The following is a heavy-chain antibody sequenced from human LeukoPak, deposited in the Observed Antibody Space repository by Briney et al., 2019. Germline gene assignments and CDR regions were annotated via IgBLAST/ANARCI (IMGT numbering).Heavy chain of an antibody. D-gene: IGHD3-10*01. CDR1: GGSISSYY. Sequence: SETLSLTCTVSGGSISSYYWSWIRQPPGKGLDWIGYIYYSGSTNYNPSLKSRVTISVDTSKNQFSLKLSSVTAADTAVYYCARETYGSGSYAIWGQGTMVTVPS. CDR3: ARETYGSGSYAI. J-gene: IGHJ3*02. V-gene: IGHV4-59*01. CDR2: IYYSGST.